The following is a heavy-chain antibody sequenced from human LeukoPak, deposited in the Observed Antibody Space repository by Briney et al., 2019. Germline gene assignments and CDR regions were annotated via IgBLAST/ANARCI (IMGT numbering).Heavy chain of an antibody. D-gene: IGHD3-3*01. CDR2: IYPGDSDT. V-gene: IGHV5-51*01. CDR1: GYSFTSYW. J-gene: IGHJ4*02. Sequence: GKSLKISCKGSGYSFTSYWIGWVRQMPAKGLEWVGIIYPGDSDTRYSPSFQGQVTISADKSISTAYLQWSSLKASDTAMYYCARSINFWSGYYYESFDYWGQGTLVTVSS. CDR3: ARSINFWSGYYYESFDY.